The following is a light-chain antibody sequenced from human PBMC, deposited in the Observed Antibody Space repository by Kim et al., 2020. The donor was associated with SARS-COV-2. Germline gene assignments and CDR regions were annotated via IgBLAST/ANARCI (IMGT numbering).Light chain of an antibody. CDR1: QSVGSY. CDR2: DAS. V-gene: IGKV3-11*01. J-gene: IGKJ1*01. Sequence: EIVLTQSPATLSLSPGERATLSCRASQSVGSYLAWYQQKPGQAPRLLIYDASNRATGIPARFSGSGSGTDFTLTISSLEPEDFAVYYCQQRSNWPSWTFGQGTKVDI. CDR3: QQRSNWPSWT.